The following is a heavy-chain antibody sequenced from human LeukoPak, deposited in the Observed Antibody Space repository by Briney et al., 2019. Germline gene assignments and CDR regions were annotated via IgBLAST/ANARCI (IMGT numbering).Heavy chain of an antibody. D-gene: IGHD3-22*01. Sequence: GGSLRLSCAASGFTFSSYAMNWVRQAPGEGLEWVSTITSGGSTYYADSVKGRFTISRDNSKNTLYLQMNSLRAEDTAVYYCAKRTYYYDSSGYYPDYWGQGTLVTVSS. V-gene: IGHV3-23*01. CDR3: AKRTYYYDSSGYYPDY. CDR1: GFTFSSYA. J-gene: IGHJ4*02. CDR2: ITSGGST.